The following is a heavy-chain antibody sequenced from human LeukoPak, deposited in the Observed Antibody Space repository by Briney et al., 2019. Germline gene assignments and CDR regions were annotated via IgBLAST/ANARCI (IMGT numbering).Heavy chain of an antibody. CDR2: ISYDGSNK. Sequence: PGRSLRLSCAASGFTFSSYAMHWVRQAPGKGLEWVAVISYDGSNKYYADSVKGRFTISRDNSKNTLYLQMSSLRAEDTAVYYCYSMIVVTIRLINDYWGQGTLVTVSS. CDR3: YSMIVVTIRLINDY. CDR1: GFTFSSYA. D-gene: IGHD3-22*01. V-gene: IGHV3-30*14. J-gene: IGHJ4*02.